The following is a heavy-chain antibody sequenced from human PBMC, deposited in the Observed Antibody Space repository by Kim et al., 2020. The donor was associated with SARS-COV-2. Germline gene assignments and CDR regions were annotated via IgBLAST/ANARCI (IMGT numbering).Heavy chain of an antibody. Sequence: ASVKVSCKASGYTFTSYYMHWVRQAPGQGLEWMGIINPSGGSTSYAQKFQGRVTMTRDTSTSTVYMELSSLRSEDTAVYYCARSPHTHCSGGSCYYYGMDVWGQGTTVTVSS. J-gene: IGHJ6*02. CDR3: ARSPHTHCSGGSCYYYGMDV. CDR1: GYTFTSYY. D-gene: IGHD2-15*01. V-gene: IGHV1-46*01. CDR2: INPSGGST.